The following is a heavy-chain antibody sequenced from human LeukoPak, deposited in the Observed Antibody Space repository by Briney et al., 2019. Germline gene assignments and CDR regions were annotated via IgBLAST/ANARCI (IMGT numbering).Heavy chain of an antibody. CDR1: GVSFSIYA. D-gene: IGHD6-19*01. Sequence: GGALRHSCADPGVSFSIYAVCWGSAGPGERVGWGSNICGSGISTYYADSVKGRFTISRDNSKNTLYVQMNSLRAEDTALYYCAGGYSIGWYNSFEYWGQGTLVTVSS. V-gene: IGHV3-23*01. CDR3: AGGYSIGWYNSFEY. J-gene: IGHJ4*02. CDR2: ICGSGIST.